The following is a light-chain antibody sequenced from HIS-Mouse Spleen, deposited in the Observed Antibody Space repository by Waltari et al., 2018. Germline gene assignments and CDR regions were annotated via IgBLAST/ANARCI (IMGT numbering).Light chain of an antibody. CDR3: QSADSSGTGWV. V-gene: IGLV3-25*03. Sequence: SYELTQPPSVSGSPGQTARITCSGDALPKQYAYWYQQKPGQAPVLVIDKDSERPSGIPERFSGSSSGTTVTLTISGVQAEDEADYYCQSADSSGTGWVFGGGTKLTVL. J-gene: IGLJ3*02. CDR1: ALPKQY. CDR2: KDS.